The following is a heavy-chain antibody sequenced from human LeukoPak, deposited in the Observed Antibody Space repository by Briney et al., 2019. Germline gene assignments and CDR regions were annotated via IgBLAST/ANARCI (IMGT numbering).Heavy chain of an antibody. J-gene: IGHJ4*02. CDR1: VFTVSSNY. Sequence: PGGSLRLPCAASVFTVSSNYMSWVRQAPAKGLEEVSVIYSGGSTYYADSVKGRFTISRDNSKNTLYLQMNSLRAEDTAVYYCGRTLYWGQGTLVTVSS. CDR2: IYSGGST. CDR3: GRTLY. V-gene: IGHV3-66*02.